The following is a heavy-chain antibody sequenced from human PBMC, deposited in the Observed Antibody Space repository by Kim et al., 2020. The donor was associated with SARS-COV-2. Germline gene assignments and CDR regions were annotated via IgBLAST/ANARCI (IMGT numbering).Heavy chain of an antibody. D-gene: IGHD3-16*01. CDR1: GFTSSGDW. J-gene: IGHJ5*02. CDR2: IDGGGTAT. V-gene: IGHV3-74*01. CDR3: VRAKYDGNCFGR. Sequence: GSLRLSCAASGFTSSGDWMHWVRQAPGKGLMWGSRIDGGGTATAYADAVEGRFTISRDRAKDTMYLQMNSLRDEDTAIYYCVRAKYDGNCFGRWSQGTLVNSSS.